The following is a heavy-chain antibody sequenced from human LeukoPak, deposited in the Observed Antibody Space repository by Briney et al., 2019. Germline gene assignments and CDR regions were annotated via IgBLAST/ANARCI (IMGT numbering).Heavy chain of an antibody. CDR2: INHSGST. CDR1: GGSFSGYY. CDR3: ASLAVAGRCDAFDS. V-gene: IGHV4-34*01. D-gene: IGHD6-19*01. Sequence: SETLSLTCAVYGGSFSGYYWSWIRQPPGKGLEWIGEINHSGSTNYNPSLKSRVTISVDTSKNQFSLKLSSVTAADTAVYYCASLAVAGRCDAFDSWGQGTMVTVSS. J-gene: IGHJ3*02.